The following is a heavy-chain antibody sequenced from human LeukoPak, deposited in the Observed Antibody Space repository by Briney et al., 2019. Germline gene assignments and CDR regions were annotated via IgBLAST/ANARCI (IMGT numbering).Heavy chain of an antibody. Sequence: PAGSLSLSCAASGFTFSYHWMTWVRQAPGKGLEWVANIKNDGAVKNYVDSVKRRFTISRDNAKNSLSLQMNSLRAEDTAVYYCAKDSYSKGDFWGQGVLVTVSS. D-gene: IGHD6-13*01. J-gene: IGHJ4*02. CDR1: GFTFSYHW. V-gene: IGHV3-7*01. CDR2: IKNDGAVK. CDR3: AKDSYSKGDF.